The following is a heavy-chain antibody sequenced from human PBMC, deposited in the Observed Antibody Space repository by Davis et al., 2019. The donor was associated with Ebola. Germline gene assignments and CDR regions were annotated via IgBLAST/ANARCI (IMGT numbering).Heavy chain of an antibody. J-gene: IGHJ6*02. CDR3: AKVGATVTTCVDV. CDR1: GFTFSSYA. D-gene: IGHD4-17*01. Sequence: GESLKISCAASGFTFSSYAMSWVRQAPGKGLEWVSAISGSGGSTYYADSVKGLFTISRDNSKNTLYLQMNSLRAEDTAVYYCAKVGATVTTCVDVWGQGTTVTVSS. V-gene: IGHV3-23*01. CDR2: ISGSGGST.